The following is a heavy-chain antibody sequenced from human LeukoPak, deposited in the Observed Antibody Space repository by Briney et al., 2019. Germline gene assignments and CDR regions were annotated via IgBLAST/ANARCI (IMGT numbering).Heavy chain of an antibody. D-gene: IGHD6-19*01. CDR2: ISYDGSNK. CDR3: AKEMRIAVAGTGYYSGMGV. J-gene: IGHJ6*02. CDR1: GFTFRSHG. V-gene: IGHV3-30*18. Sequence: GGSLRLSCAASGFTFRSHGMHWVPQAPGKALEWVAVISYDGSNKYYADSVKGRFTISSDNSKTTLYLQMNSLRAEDTAWYYCAKEMRIAVAGTGYYSGMGVWGQGTTVTVSS.